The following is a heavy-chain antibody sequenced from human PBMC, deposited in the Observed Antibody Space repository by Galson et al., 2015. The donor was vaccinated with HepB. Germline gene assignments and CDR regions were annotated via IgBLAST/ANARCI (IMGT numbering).Heavy chain of an antibody. CDR3: TRMGDFSGYSSK. Sequence: SLRLSCAASGFTFNNYAMNWVRQAPGKGLEWLSYISSSSDTVYYGDSVKGRFTISRDDSRNMAYLHMKSLKTEDTAVYYCTRMGDFSGYSSKWGQGTLVTVSS. J-gene: IGHJ4*02. CDR2: ISSSSDTV. CDR1: GFTFNNYA. D-gene: IGHD5-12*01. V-gene: IGHV3-48*01.